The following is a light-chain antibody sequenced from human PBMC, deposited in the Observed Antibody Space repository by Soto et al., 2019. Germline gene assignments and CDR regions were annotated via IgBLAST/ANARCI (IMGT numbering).Light chain of an antibody. CDR2: DAS. CDR1: QSVSSN. Sequence: EIVMTQSPATLSVSPGERATLSCRASQSVSSNLAWYQQKPGQAPRLLIYDASTRATGIPDRFSGSGAGTEFTLTISSLQFEDVGVYYCQQYNNLPLTVGGGTNVEIK. V-gene: IGKV3-15*01. J-gene: IGKJ4*01. CDR3: QQYNNLPLT.